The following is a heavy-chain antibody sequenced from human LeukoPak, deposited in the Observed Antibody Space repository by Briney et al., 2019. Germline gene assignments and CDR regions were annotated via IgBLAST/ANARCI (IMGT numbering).Heavy chain of an antibody. D-gene: IGHD2-15*01. CDR2: ISVYNGNT. J-gene: IGHJ5*02. V-gene: IGHV1-18*01. CDR1: GYTFNSHG. CDR3: ARAGYCSGGSCLNWFDA. Sequence: ASVKVSCKASGYTFNSHGISWVRQAPGQGLEWMGWISVYNGNTNYAQKLQGRVTITTDTSTSIAYMELRSLRSDDTAVYYCARAGYCSGGSCLNWFDAWGQGTLVTVSS.